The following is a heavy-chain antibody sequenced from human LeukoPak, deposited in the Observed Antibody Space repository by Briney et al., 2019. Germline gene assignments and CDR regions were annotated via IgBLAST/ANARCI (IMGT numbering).Heavy chain of an antibody. V-gene: IGHV5-51*01. CDR2: IYPGDSDT. CDR3: ARREGIQSSRNFDY. CDR1: RYSFTSYW. J-gene: IGHJ4*02. D-gene: IGHD5-18*01. Sequence: GGSLRLSRKGSRYSFTSYWIGWVRQMPGKGLEWMGMIYPGDSDTRYSPSFQGQVTISADKSISTAYLQWSSLKASDTAMYYCARREGIQSSRNFDYWGQGTLVTVSS.